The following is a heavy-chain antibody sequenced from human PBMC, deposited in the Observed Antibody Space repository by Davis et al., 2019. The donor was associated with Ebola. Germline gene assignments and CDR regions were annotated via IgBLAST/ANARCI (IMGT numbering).Heavy chain of an antibody. J-gene: IGHJ6*02. D-gene: IGHD3-3*01. CDR3: ARDISYYDFWSGYSRGGMDV. V-gene: IGHV3-30-3*01. Sequence: GGSLRLSCAASGFTFSSYAMHWVRQAPGKGLEWVAVISYDGSNKYYADSVKGRFTISRDNSKNTLYLQMNSLRAEDTAVYYCARDISYYDFWSGYSRGGMDVWGQGTTVTVSS. CDR2: ISYDGSNK. CDR1: GFTFSSYA.